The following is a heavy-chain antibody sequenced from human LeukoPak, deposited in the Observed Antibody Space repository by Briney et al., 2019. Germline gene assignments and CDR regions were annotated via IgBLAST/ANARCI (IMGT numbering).Heavy chain of an antibody. D-gene: IGHD5-12*01. CDR2: INTNTGNP. V-gene: IGHV7-4-1*02. Sequence: ASVKVSCEASGYTFTSYAMNWVRQAPGQGLEWMGWINTNTGNPTYAQGFTGRFVFSLDTSVSTAYLQISSLKAEDTAVYYCAREIVATIEGELFDYWGQGTLVTVSS. CDR1: GYTFTSYA. CDR3: AREIVATIEGELFDY. J-gene: IGHJ4*02.